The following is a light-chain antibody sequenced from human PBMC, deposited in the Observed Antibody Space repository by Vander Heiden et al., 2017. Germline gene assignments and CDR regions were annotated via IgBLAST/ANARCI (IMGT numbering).Light chain of an antibody. Sequence: DIQMTQSPSSLSASVGDRVTITCRASQSISSYLNWYQQKPGKAPKLLIYAASSLQSGVPSRFSGSGSGTGFTLTISRLQPEDFATYFFQQRDSTPITFGGGTKVEIK. CDR3: QQRDSTPIT. V-gene: IGKV1-39*01. CDR1: QSISSY. CDR2: AAS. J-gene: IGKJ4*01.